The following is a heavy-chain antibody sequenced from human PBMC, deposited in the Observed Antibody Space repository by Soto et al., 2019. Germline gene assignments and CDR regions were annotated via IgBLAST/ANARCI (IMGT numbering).Heavy chain of an antibody. CDR2: IYYSGST. J-gene: IGHJ6*02. D-gene: IGHD6-19*01. Sequence: PSETLSLTCTVSGGSISSYYWSWIRQPPGKGLEWIGYIYYSGSTNYNPSLKSRVTISVDTSKNQFSLKLSSVTAADTAVYYCAGTGCSSGWYYYHGMDVWGQGTTVTVSS. V-gene: IGHV4-59*01. CDR1: GGSISSYY. CDR3: AGTGCSSGWYYYHGMDV.